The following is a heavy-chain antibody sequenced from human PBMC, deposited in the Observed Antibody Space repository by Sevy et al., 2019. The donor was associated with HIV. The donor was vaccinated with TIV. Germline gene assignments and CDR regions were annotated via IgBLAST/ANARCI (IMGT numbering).Heavy chain of an antibody. D-gene: IGHD5-12*01. Sequence: SETLSLTCTVSGGSISSSSYYWGWIRQPPGKGLEWIGSIYYSGSTYYNPSLKSRVTISVDTSKNQFSLKLSSVTAADTAVYYCAREGEWLRLIPGYDYWGQGTLVTVSS. CDR1: GGSISSSSYY. CDR3: AREGEWLRLIPGYDY. V-gene: IGHV4-39*02. J-gene: IGHJ4*02. CDR2: IYYSGST.